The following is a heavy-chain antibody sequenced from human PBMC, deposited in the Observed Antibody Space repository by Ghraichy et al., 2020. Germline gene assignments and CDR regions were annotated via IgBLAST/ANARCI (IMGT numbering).Heavy chain of an antibody. J-gene: IGHJ6*02. V-gene: IGHV3-7*01. CDR2: IKQDGSEK. CDR1: GFSFSGYW. Sequence: GGSLRLSCAASGFSFSGYWMSWVRQAPGKGLEWVASIKQDGSEKIYVDSVKGRFTISRDNARNSLYLQMNSLRAEDTAMYYCAKNIVATGKNLYYYYGMDGWGQGPTVTFSS. CDR3: AKNIVATGKNLYYYYGMDG. D-gene: IGHD5-12*01.